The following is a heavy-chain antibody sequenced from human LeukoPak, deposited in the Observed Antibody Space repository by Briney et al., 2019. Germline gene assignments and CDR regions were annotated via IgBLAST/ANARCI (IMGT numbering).Heavy chain of an antibody. Sequence: GGSLRLSCAASGFTFSSYSMNWVRQAPGKGLEWVSGISWNSGSIGYADSVKGRFTISRDNAKNSLYLQMNSLRAEDTALYYCGKLIVAVGAFDIWGQGTMVTVSS. CDR1: GFTFSSYS. J-gene: IGHJ3*02. CDR2: ISWNSGSI. V-gene: IGHV3-9*01. D-gene: IGHD1-26*01. CDR3: GKLIVAVGAFDI.